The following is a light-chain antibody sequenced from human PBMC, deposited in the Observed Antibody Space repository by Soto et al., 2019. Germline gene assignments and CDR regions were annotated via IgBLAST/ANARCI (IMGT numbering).Light chain of an antibody. Sequence: QSALTQPASVSASPRQSITISCTGTSNDVGSYNLVSWYQQHPGKAPKLMIYEVSKRPSGISDRFSGSKSGNTASLTISGLQAEDEADYYCCSYASTSTSVFGGGTKLTVL. CDR1: SNDVGSYNL. CDR2: EVS. J-gene: IGLJ3*02. V-gene: IGLV2-23*02. CDR3: CSYASTSTSV.